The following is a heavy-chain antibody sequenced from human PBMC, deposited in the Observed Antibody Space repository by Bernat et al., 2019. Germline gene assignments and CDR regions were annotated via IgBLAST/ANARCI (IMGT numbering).Heavy chain of an antibody. Sequence: EVQLVESGGGVVRPGGSLRLSCAASGFTFDDYGMSWVRQAPGKGLEWVSGINWNGGSTGYADSVKGRFTISRDNAKNSLYLQMNSLRAEDTALYYCERGAEYYGSGGHYYFDYWGQGTLVTVSS. CDR1: GFTFDDYG. V-gene: IGHV3-20*04. J-gene: IGHJ4*02. D-gene: IGHD3-10*01. CDR2: INWNGGST. CDR3: ERGAEYYGSGGHYYFDY.